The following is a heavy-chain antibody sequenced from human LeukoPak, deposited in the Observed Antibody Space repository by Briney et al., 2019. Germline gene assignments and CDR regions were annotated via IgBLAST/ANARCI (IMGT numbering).Heavy chain of an antibody. J-gene: IGHJ3*02. CDR3: ARPSTAYAFDI. CDR1: GDSFTNYW. D-gene: IGHD2-2*01. Sequence: GESLKISCKGSGDSFTNYWIAWVRQMPGKGLEWMGIIYPGDSDTRYSPSFQGQVTISADKSISTAYLQWSSLKASDTAMYYCARPSTAYAFDIWGQGTMVTVSS. CDR2: IYPGDSDT. V-gene: IGHV5-51*01.